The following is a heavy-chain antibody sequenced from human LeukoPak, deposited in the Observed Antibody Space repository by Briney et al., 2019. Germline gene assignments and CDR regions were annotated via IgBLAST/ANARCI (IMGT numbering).Heavy chain of an antibody. J-gene: IGHJ4*02. D-gene: IGHD6-13*01. CDR1: GGSISSGGYY. CDR2: IYYSGST. V-gene: IGHV4-31*03. Sequence: PSQTLSLTCTVSGGSISSGGYYWSWIRQHPGKGLDWIGYIYYSGSTYYNPSLKSRGTISVDTSENQFSLKLSSVTAADTAVYYCARLKGGYSSNWVFDYWGQGTLVTVSS. CDR3: ARLKGGYSSNWVFDY.